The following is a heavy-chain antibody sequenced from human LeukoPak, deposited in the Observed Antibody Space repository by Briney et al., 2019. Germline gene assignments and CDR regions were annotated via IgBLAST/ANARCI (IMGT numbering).Heavy chain of an antibody. V-gene: IGHV5-10-1*01. CDR3: ARARRPASVSDSDY. D-gene: IGHD3-3*01. J-gene: IGHJ4*02. CDR2: IDPSDSYT. CDR1: GYSFTSYW. Sequence: RGESLKISCKGSGYSFTSYWISWVRQMPGKGLEWMGRIDPSDSYTNYSPSFQGHVTISADKSISTAYLQWSSLKASDTAMYYCARARRPASVSDSDYWGQGTLVTVSS.